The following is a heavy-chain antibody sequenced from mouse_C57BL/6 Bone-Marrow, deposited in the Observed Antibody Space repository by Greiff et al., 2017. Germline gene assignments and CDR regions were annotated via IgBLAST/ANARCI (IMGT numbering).Heavy chain of an antibody. CDR3: ARLRRYGWGRFAY. CDR2: ISNGGGST. J-gene: IGHJ3*01. Sequence: EVQGVESGGGLVQPGGSLKLSCAASGFTFSNYYMYWVRQTPEKRLEWVAYISNGGGSTYYPDTVKGRFTIARDHAKKTLYLQMSRLKSEDTAMYYCARLRRYGWGRFAYWGQGTLVTVSA. D-gene: IGHD2-2*01. V-gene: IGHV5-12*01. CDR1: GFTFSNYY.